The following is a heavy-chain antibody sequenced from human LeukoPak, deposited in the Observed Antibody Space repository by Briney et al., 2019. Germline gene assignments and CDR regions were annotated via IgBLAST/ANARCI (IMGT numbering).Heavy chain of an antibody. Sequence: GRSLRLSCAASGFTFSSYAMHWVRQAPGKGLEWVAVISYDGSNKYYADSVKGRFTISRDNSKNTLYLQMNSLRAEDTAVYYXXXXXXXYDSSGYYYVFDYWGQGTLVTVSS. CDR3: XXXXXXYDSSGYYYVFDY. CDR2: ISYDGSNK. V-gene: IGHV3-30-3*01. D-gene: IGHD3-22*01. CDR1: GFTFSSYA. J-gene: IGHJ4*02.